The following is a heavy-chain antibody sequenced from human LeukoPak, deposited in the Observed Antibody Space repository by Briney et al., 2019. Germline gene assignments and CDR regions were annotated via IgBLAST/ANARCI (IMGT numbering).Heavy chain of an antibody. V-gene: IGHV3-23*01. CDR2: ISGSDDRT. D-gene: IGHD3-16*01. CDR1: GFTFSSYT. Sequence: GGSLRLSCVASGFTFSSYTLSWVRQAPGKGLEWVSAISGSDDRTNYADSVKGRSTISRDNSKNTLYLQMNSLRAEDTAVYYCAKADHDYVWGSYGENWGQGTLVTVSS. J-gene: IGHJ4*02. CDR3: AKADHDYVWGSYGEN.